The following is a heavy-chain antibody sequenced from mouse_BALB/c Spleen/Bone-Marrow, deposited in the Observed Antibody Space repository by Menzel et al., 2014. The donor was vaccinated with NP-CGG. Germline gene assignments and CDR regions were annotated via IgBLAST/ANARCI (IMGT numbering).Heavy chain of an antibody. CDR1: GFAFSSFG. J-gene: IGHJ4*01. Sequence: DVQLVESGGGLVQPGGSRKLSCAASGFAFSSFGMHWVRRAPEKGLEWVAYISSGSSTIYYADTVKGRFTISRDNPKNTLFLQMTSLRSEDTAMYYCARDEDYAMDYWGQGTSVTVSS. CDR2: ISSGSSTI. CDR3: ARDEDYAMDY. V-gene: IGHV5-17*02.